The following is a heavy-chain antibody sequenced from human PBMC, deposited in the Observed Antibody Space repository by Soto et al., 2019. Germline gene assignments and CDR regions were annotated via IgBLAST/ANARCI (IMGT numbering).Heavy chain of an antibody. CDR2: ISTSGSAK. CDR3: ARVSGYNGNWFDP. V-gene: IGHV3-48*03. J-gene: IGHJ5*02. CDR1: GFTFSSYD. Sequence: QPGGSLRLSCAASGFTFSSYDMNWVRQAPGKGLEWVSYISTSGSAKYYADSVKGRFTISRDNDKNSLYLQMNSLRAEDTAVYYCARVSGYNGNWFDPWGQGTLVTVSS. D-gene: IGHD6-25*01.